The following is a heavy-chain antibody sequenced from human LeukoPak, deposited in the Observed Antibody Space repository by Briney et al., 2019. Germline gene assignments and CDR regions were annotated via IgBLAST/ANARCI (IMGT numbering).Heavy chain of an antibody. Sequence: KASETLSLTCTVSGGSMRSYYWSWIRPYPGKGLEWIGYFYYSGSTNYNPSLKSRVTISVDTSKNQFSLKLSSVTAADTAVYYCARDEGGELHYWGQGTLVTVSS. CDR1: GGSMRSYY. CDR3: ARDEGGELHY. J-gene: IGHJ4*02. V-gene: IGHV4-59*12. CDR2: FYYSGST. D-gene: IGHD3-10*01.